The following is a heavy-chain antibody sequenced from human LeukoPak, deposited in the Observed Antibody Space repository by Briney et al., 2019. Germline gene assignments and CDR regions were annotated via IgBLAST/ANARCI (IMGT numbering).Heavy chain of an antibody. Sequence: SETLSLTCTVSGGSISSGDYYWSGIRQPPGKGLEWIGYIYYSGSTYYNPSLKSRVTISVDTPKNQFSLKLSSVTAADTAVYYCARYRRAGGRSSAGALDIWGQGTMVTVSS. V-gene: IGHV4-30-4*01. CDR3: ARYRRAGGRSSAGALDI. J-gene: IGHJ3*02. D-gene: IGHD6-19*01. CDR2: IYYSGST. CDR1: GGSISSGDYY.